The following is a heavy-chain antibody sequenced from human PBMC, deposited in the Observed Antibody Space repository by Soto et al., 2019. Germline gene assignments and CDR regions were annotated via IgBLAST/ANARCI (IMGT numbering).Heavy chain of an antibody. J-gene: IGHJ4*02. Sequence: EVQLVESGGGLVQPGGSLRLSCAASGFTFSSFWMHWVRQGPGKGLVWLSRINFDGTRTTYADSVKGRFTISRDNAKDTVYLQMNSLRAEGTAVYYCARGAGGRYYNDYWGQGTLVTVSS. CDR3: ARGAGGRYYNDY. CDR2: INFDGTRT. V-gene: IGHV3-74*01. D-gene: IGHD1-26*01. CDR1: GFTFSSFW.